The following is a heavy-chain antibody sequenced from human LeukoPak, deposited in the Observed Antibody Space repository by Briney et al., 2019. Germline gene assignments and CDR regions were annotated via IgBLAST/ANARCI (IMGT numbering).Heavy chain of an antibody. CDR1: GFTFSNAW. V-gene: IGHV3-15*01. CDR3: ITEVYYDFWSGYYRY. D-gene: IGHD3-3*01. J-gene: IGHJ4*02. Sequence: PGGSLRLSCAASGFTFSNAWMSWVRQAPGKGLEWVGRIKSKTDGGTTDYGAPVKGRFAISRDDSKNTLYLQMNSLKTDDTAVYYCITEVYYDFWSGYYRYWGQGILVTVSS. CDR2: IKSKTDGGTT.